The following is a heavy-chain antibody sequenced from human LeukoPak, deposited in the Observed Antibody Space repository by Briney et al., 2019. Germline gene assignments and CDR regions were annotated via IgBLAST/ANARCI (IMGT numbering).Heavy chain of an antibody. J-gene: IGHJ6*03. CDR2: ISSNGGST. CDR1: GFTFSSYA. CDR3: ARGDKNYSTDMDV. D-gene: IGHD6-13*01. Sequence: PGGSLRLSCAAAGFTFSSYAMHWVRQAPGKGLEYVSAISSNGGSTYYANSVKGRFTISRDNSKNTLYLQMGSLRAEDMAVYYCARGDKNYSTDMDVWGKGTTVTVSS. V-gene: IGHV3-64*01.